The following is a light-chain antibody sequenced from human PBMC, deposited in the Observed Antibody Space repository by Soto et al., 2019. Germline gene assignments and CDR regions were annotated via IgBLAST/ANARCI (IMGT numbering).Light chain of an antibody. J-gene: IGKJ1*01. Sequence: EIVLTQSPGTLSLSPGERATLSCRASQSVSSSYLAWYQQKPGQAPRLLIYGASSRATGIPDRCSGSGSGTYFTLISSRLEPEYFAFYYYQNYASSPGTFGQGTKVEIK. CDR2: GAS. V-gene: IGKV3-20*01. CDR1: QSVSSSY. CDR3: QNYASSPGT.